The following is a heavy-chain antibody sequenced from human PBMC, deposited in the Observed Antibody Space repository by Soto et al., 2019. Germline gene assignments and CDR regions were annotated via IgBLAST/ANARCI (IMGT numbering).Heavy chain of an antibody. Sequence: GGSLKISCKGSGYSFTTYWIVWVRQMPGKGLEWMGTIYPGDSDTRYSPSFQGQVTISADKSISTAYLQWSSLKASDTAMYYCARRAKSYYYGMDVWGQGTTVTVSS. J-gene: IGHJ6*02. CDR1: GYSFTTYW. CDR3: ARRAKSYYYGMDV. CDR2: IYPGDSDT. V-gene: IGHV5-51*01.